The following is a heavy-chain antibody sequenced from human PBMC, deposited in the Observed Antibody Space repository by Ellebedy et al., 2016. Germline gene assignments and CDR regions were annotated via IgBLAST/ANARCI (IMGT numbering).Heavy chain of an antibody. CDR1: GGTFSGYY. CDR3: ARAWGSGFPAN. CDR2: INHSGST. J-gene: IGHJ4*02. Sequence: GSLRLSXAVYGGTFSGYYWSWIRQPPGKGLEWIGEINHSGSTNYNPSLKSRVTISVDTSKNQFSLKLSSVTAADTAVYYCARAWGSGFPANWGQGTLVTVSS. V-gene: IGHV4-34*01. D-gene: IGHD3-10*01.